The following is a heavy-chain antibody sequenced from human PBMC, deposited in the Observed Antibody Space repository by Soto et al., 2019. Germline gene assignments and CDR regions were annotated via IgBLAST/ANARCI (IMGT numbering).Heavy chain of an antibody. D-gene: IGHD3-22*01. J-gene: IGHJ4*02. CDR3: ARGRRDYSGYYGYYFDY. V-gene: IGHV1-2*04. Sequence: ASVKVSCKASGYAFTGYYMHWVRQAPGQGLEWMGWINPNSGGTNYAQQFQGWVTMTRDTSISTAYMDLNRLRSDDTAVYYCARGRRDYSGYYGYYFDYWGQGTLVTVSS. CDR2: INPNSGGT. CDR1: GYAFTGYY.